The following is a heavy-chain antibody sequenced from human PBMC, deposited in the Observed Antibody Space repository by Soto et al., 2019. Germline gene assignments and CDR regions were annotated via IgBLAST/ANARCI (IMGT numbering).Heavy chain of an antibody. D-gene: IGHD3-10*01. Sequence: QVQLVESGGGVVQPGRSLRLSCAASGFTFSSYAMHWVRQAPGKGLEWVAVISYDGNKKYYADSVKGRFTISRDNSKNMLYLQLNSLRAEDTAVYYCARDRADYYYGSGPFDPWGQGTLVTVSS. V-gene: IGHV3-30*14. J-gene: IGHJ5*02. CDR3: ARDRADYYYGSGPFDP. CDR1: GFTFSSYA. CDR2: ISYDGNKK.